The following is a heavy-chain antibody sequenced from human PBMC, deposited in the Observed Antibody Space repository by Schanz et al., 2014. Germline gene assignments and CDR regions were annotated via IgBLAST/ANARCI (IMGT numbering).Heavy chain of an antibody. V-gene: IGHV3-21*02. CDR1: GFTFSSYS. D-gene: IGHD2-15*01. CDR3: ARDLAGGGNDV. J-gene: IGHJ4*02. Sequence: EVQLVESGGGLVKPGGSLRLSCAASGFTFSSYSLAWVRQAPGKGLEWVSFISTGRYLYYADFVTGRFTISRDNSKDTVYLQMNSLRAEDTAVYYCARDLAGGGNDVWGQGTLVTVSS. CDR2: ISTGRYL.